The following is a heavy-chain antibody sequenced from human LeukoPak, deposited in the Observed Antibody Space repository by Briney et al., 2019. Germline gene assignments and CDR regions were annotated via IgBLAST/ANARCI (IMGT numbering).Heavy chain of an antibody. V-gene: IGHV3-11*01. CDR1: GFTFSDYY. J-gene: IGHJ4*02. D-gene: IGHD3-9*01. Sequence: GGSLRLSCAASGFTFSDYYMSWIRQAPGKGLEWVSYISSSGSTIYYADSVKGRFSISRDNAKNSLYLQMNSLRAEDTAVYYCARDPSTYYDILTSVEFDYWGQGTLVTVSS. CDR2: ISSSGSTI. CDR3: ARDPSTYYDILTSVEFDY.